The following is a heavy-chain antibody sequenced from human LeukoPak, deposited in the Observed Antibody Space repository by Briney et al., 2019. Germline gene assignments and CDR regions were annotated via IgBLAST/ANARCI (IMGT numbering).Heavy chain of an antibody. CDR3: ARVQQPSGIQGYYYGMDV. D-gene: IGHD6-13*01. J-gene: IGHJ6*02. CDR1: GFTFSSYE. CDR2: ISSGGSTT. V-gene: IGHV3-48*03. Sequence: PGGSLRLSCAXSGFTFSSYEMKRVRQAPGKGLEWVSYISSGGSTTYYADSVKGRFTISRDNAKNSLYLQMNSLRAEDTAVYYCARVQQPSGIQGYYYGMDVWGQGTTVTVSS.